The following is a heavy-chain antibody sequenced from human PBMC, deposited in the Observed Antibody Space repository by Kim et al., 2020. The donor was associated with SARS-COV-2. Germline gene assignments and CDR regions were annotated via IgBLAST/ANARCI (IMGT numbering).Heavy chain of an antibody. CDR3: AKEYSSSWLGYYYGMDV. D-gene: IGHD6-13*01. J-gene: IGHJ6*02. V-gene: IGHV3-30*02. Sequence: GKGRFTISSDNSKNTLYLQMNSLRAEDTAVYYCAKEYSSSWLGYYYGMDVWGQGTTVTVSS.